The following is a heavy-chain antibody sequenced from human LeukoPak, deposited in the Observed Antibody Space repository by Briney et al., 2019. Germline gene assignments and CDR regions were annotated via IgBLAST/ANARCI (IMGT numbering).Heavy chain of an antibody. J-gene: IGHJ4*02. D-gene: IGHD2-21*02. CDR3: ARDGGAYCGGDCYFADDY. V-gene: IGHV1-2*02. Sequence: ASVKLSCKASGYTFTGYYMHWVRQAPGQGLEWMGWINPNSGGTDYAQKFQGRVTMTRDTSISTAYMELSRLRSDDTAVYYCARDGGAYCGGDCYFADDYWGQGTLVTVYS. CDR2: INPNSGGT. CDR1: GYTFTGYY.